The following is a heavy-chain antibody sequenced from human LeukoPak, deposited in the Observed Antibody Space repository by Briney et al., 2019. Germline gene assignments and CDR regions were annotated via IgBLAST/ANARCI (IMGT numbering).Heavy chain of an antibody. D-gene: IGHD3-16*01. Sequence: PGGSLRLSCAASGFTFSNDWMSWVRQAPGKGLDWVAVISYDASNKYYSDSVKGRFTISRDNSKNTVYLQMNSLRFEDTAVYYCAKDLLGDYDDFWGQGTLVTVSS. V-gene: IGHV3-30*18. J-gene: IGHJ4*02. CDR3: AKDLLGDYDDF. CDR1: GFTFSNDW. CDR2: ISYDASNK.